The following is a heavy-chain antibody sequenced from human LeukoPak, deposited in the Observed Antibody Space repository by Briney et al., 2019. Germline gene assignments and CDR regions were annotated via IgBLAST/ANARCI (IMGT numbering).Heavy chain of an antibody. CDR1: GSPFTPAG. J-gene: IGHJ4*02. CDR2: FSTYNANT. V-gene: IGHV1-18*01. Sequence: LVRPSCTTAGSPFTPAGVTRGPQSPRPRLRCWSGFSTYNANTNDAQKFQGRVAMTSDTSTSTAYMEPRSLRFDDTAFYYCARVISSTWYHYDHWGQGTLVTVSS. CDR3: ARVISSTWYHYDH. D-gene: IGHD6-13*01.